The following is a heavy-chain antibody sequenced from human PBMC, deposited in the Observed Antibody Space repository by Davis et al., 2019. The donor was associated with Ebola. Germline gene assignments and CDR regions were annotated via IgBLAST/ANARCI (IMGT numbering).Heavy chain of an antibody. CDR1: GGSISSYY. CDR3: ASPGSYPFDY. CDR2: IYYSGST. Sequence: MPSETLSLTCTVSGGSISSYYWSWIRQPPGKGLKWIGYIYYSGSTNYNPSLKSRVTISVDTSKNQFSLKLSSVTAADTAVYYCASPGSYPFDYWGQGTLVTVSS. V-gene: IGHV4-59*08. J-gene: IGHJ4*02. D-gene: IGHD1-26*01.